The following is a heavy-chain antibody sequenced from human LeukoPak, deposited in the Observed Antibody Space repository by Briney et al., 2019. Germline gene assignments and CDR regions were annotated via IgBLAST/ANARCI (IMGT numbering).Heavy chain of an antibody. CDR1: GFTFSSYS. D-gene: IGHD3-10*01. V-gene: IGHV3-7*03. Sequence: PGGSLRLSCAASGFTFSSYSMNWVRQAPGKGLEWVANIKQDGSEKYYVDSVKGRFTISRDNAKNSLYLQMNSLRAEDTAVYYCARVAVRGVIGDPWGQGTLVAVSS. CDR2: IKQDGSEK. J-gene: IGHJ5*02. CDR3: ARVAVRGVIGDP.